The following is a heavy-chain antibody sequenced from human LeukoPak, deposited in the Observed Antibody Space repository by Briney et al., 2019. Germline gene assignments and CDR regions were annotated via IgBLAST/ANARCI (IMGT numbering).Heavy chain of an antibody. D-gene: IGHD3-22*01. V-gene: IGHV3-30*02. CDR3: AKESDNAFDI. CDR2: IWYGGSNK. Sequence: GGTLRLSCAASGFTFSSYSMNWVRQAPGKGLEWVAVIWYGGSNKYYADSVKGRFTISRDNSKNTLYLQMNSLRAEDTAVYYCAKESDNAFDIWGQGTMVTVSS. J-gene: IGHJ3*02. CDR1: GFTFSSYS.